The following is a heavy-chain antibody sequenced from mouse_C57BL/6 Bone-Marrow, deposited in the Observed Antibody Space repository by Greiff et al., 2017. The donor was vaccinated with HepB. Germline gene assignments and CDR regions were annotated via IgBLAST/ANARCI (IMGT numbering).Heavy chain of an antibody. CDR1: GYTFTDYY. J-gene: IGHJ4*01. Sequence: VHVKQSGPELVKPGASVKISCKASGYTFTDYYMNWVKQSHGKSLEWIGDINPNNGGTSYNQKFKGKATLTVDKSSSTAYMELRSLTSEDSAVYYCARVHDGYYYAMDYWGQGTSVTVSS. V-gene: IGHV1-26*01. CDR3: ARVHDGYYYAMDY. D-gene: IGHD2-3*01. CDR2: INPNNGGT.